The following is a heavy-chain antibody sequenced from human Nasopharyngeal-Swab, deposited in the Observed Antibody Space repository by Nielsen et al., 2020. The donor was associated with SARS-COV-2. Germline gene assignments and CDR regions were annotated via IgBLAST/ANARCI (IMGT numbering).Heavy chain of an antibody. J-gene: IGHJ4*02. CDR1: GFTFNSHG. CDR3: VRATNLGGSLWVPDY. Sequence: GGSLRLSCAASGFTFNSHGMHWVRQAPGKGLEWVAVISFDGSKKYYADSVKGRFTISRDNAKNTLYLQMNSLRAEDTAVYYCVRATNLGGSLWVPDYWGQGTLVTVSS. D-gene: IGHD5-12*01. V-gene: IGHV3-30*03. CDR2: ISFDGSKK.